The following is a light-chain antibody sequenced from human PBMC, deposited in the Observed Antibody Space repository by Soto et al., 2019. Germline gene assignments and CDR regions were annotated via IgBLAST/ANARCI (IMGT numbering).Light chain of an antibody. J-gene: IGLJ1*01. Sequence: LTKPASASVVAGRSGSITCTRTSSDVGGYKYVSWYQQHPGKAPQLMIYEVNKRPSGVPDRFSGSKSGNTASLTVSGLQAEDEADYYCSSYAGGINLEVFGTGTKVTVL. CDR2: EVN. V-gene: IGLV2-8*01. CDR3: SSYAGGINLEV. CDR1: SSDVGGYKY.